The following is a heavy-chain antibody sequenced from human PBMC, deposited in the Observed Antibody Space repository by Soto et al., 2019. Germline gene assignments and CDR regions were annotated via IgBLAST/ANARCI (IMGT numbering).Heavy chain of an antibody. CDR2: ISNGGSDK. V-gene: IGHV3-30*18. CDR3: AKSVGC. J-gene: IGHJ4*02. CDR1: GFTFSNYG. Sequence: QVQLVESGGGVVKPGRSLRLSCAASGFTFSNYGLHWVRQAPGKGLEWVAFISNGGSDKYYANSVKGRFTISRDNSKNTQYLQLNGVRDEDTAVYFCAKSVGCWGQGTLVNVSS.